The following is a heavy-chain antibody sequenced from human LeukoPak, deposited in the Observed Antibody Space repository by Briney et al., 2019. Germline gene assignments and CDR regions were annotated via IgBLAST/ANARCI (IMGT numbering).Heavy chain of an antibody. CDR1: GGSISSSNW. CDR3: ARDVVVPAATGTDY. V-gene: IGHV4-4*02. Sequence: PSGTLSLTCAVSGGSISSSNWWSWVRQPPGKGLEWIGEIYHSGSTNYNPSLKSRVTISVDKSKNQFSLKLSSVTAADTAVYYCARDVVVPAATGTDYWGQGTLVTVSS. J-gene: IGHJ4*02. CDR2: IYHSGST. D-gene: IGHD2-2*01.